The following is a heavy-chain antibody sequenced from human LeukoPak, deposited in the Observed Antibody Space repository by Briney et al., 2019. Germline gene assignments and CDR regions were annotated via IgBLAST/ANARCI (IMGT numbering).Heavy chain of an antibody. J-gene: IGHJ4*02. V-gene: IGHV4-39*01. CDR1: GDSIDNRNFY. Sequence: SETRSLTCTVSGDSIDNRNFYWDWLRQPPGKGPEWIGAIYYSGTTYYNPSLKSRVTIFVDTSKNQFSLKLTSVTAADTAVFYCATHRGTYIDSWGQGTLVTVSS. CDR3: ATHRGTYIDS. CDR2: IYYSGTT.